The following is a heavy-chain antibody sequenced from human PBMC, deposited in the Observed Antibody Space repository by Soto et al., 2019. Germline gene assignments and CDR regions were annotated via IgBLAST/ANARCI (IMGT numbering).Heavy chain of an antibody. D-gene: IGHD3-22*01. CDR2: IYWDDDK. V-gene: IGHV2-5*02. J-gene: IGHJ4*02. Sequence: SGPTLVNPTQTLTLTCTFSGFSLSTSGVGVGWIRQPPGKALEWLALIYWDDDKYYNPSLKSRLTITVDTSKTQVVLTMTNMDPVDTATYYCAHLYYYDTSGYYRYFDYWGQGTLVTSPQ. CDR3: AHLYYYDTSGYYRYFDY. CDR1: GFSLSTSGVG.